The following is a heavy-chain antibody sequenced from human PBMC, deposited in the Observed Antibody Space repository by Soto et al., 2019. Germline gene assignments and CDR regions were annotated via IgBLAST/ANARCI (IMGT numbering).Heavy chain of an antibody. D-gene: IGHD4-4*01. CDR2: IIPIFGTA. V-gene: IGHV1-69*13. CDR1: GGTFSSYA. CDR3: AGTTVVRNWFDP. Sequence: ASVKVSCKASGGTFSSYAISWVRQAPGQGLEWMGGIIPIFGTANYAQKFQGRVTITADESTSTAYMELSSLRSEDTAVYYCAGTTVVRNWFDPWGQGTLVTVSS. J-gene: IGHJ5*02.